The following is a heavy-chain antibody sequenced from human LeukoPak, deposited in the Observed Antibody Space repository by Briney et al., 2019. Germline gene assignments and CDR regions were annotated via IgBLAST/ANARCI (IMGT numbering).Heavy chain of an antibody. V-gene: IGHV4-31*03. J-gene: IGHJ4*02. CDR2: TYYSGST. Sequence: SETQSLTCTVSGGSIIRGGYYSTWIRQFPAKCLEWMGYTYYSGSTYYDPTLQSRLTISVDTSKNQFSLSLTSVTAADTAVYFCAADSKSAVAGLVRFDHWGQGTLVTVSS. CDR3: AADSKSAVAGLVRFDH. CDR1: GGSIIRGGYY. D-gene: IGHD6-19*01.